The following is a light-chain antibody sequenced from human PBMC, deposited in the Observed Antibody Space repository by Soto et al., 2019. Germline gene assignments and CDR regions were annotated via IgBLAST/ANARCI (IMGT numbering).Light chain of an antibody. V-gene: IGKV3D-20*02. CDR1: QTVRNNY. CDR2: DAS. CDR3: QQRNVWPPIT. J-gene: IGKJ5*01. Sequence: EFVLTQSPGTLSLSPGERATLSCRAIQTVRNNYLAWYQQKPGQAPKLLIYDASSRANGVPARFGGSGSGTDFTLTMNSLEPEDFAVYYCQQRNVWPPITFGQGTRLEIK.